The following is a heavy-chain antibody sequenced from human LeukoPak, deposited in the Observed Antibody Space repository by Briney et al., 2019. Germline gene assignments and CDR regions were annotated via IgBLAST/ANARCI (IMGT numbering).Heavy chain of an antibody. V-gene: IGHV3-7*01. CDR1: GFKFSDFW. CDR3: VRDSRPGGAMGLYHNFDF. Sequence: PGGSLRLSCAASGFKFSDFWMTWVRQTPGKGLEWVANIKEDGSEEYHVDSVKGCFTISRDNTKSSLFLQMNSLRGDDTAVYYCVRDSRPGGAMGLYHNFDFWGQGTLVTVSS. D-gene: IGHD3-16*01. J-gene: IGHJ4*02. CDR2: IKEDGSEE.